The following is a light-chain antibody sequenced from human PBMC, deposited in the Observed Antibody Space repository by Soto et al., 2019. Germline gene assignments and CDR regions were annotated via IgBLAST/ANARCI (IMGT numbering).Light chain of an antibody. V-gene: IGKV3-15*01. J-gene: IGKJ4*01. CDR2: GAS. CDR1: QSVSSK. CDR3: HQYTNWLT. Sequence: VLTQSPGTESFSPEARATLSCRASQSVSSKLAWYQQKLGPAPMLLIYGASTRAAGIPARFSCSGSGTELTLTISSLQSEDLAVYYCHQYTNWLTFCGGTKV.